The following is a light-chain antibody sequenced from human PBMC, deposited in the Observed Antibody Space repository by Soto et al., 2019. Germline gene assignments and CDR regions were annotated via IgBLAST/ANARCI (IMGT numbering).Light chain of an antibody. CDR2: DSS. CDR1: DTITSNY. J-gene: IGKJ2*01. V-gene: IGKV3D-20*01. Sequence: ETVLTQSPATLSLSPGERATLSCGASDTITSNYLAWYQRRPGLAPRLVIYDSSTRATGIPDRFSGGGSGTDFTLTISRLEPEDFAIYYCQQYGISPPTFGQGTKLEIK. CDR3: QQYGISPPT.